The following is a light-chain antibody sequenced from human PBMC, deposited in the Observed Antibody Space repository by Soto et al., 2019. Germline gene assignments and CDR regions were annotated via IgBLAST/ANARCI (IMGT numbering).Light chain of an antibody. CDR3: QAWDSCTVV. V-gene: IGLV4-69*01. Sequence: QSVLTQSPSASASLGASVKLTCTLSSGHSSYAIAWHQQQPEKGPRYLMKLNSDGSHSKGDGIPDRFSGSSSGAERYLTISSLQSEDESEYYCQAWDSCTVVFGGGTKLTVL. CDR2: LNSDGSH. CDR1: SGHSSYA. J-gene: IGLJ2*01.